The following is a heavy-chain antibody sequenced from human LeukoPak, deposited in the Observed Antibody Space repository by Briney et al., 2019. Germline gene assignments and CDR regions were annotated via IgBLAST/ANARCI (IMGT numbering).Heavy chain of an antibody. Sequence: PSETLSLTCTVSGGSISSYYWSWIRRPPGKGLEWIGSIYSSGSTNYNPSLKSRVTMSIDTSKNQFSLRLNSVTAADTAIYYCARGYLGGGAQSDYWGQGALVTVSS. V-gene: IGHV4-59*01. J-gene: IGHJ4*02. D-gene: IGHD3-9*01. CDR1: GGSISSYY. CDR3: ARGYLGGGAQSDY. CDR2: IYSSGST.